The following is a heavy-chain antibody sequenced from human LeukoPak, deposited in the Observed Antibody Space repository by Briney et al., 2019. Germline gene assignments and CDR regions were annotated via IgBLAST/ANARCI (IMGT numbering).Heavy chain of an antibody. CDR1: GFTFSSYS. Sequence: PGGSLRLSCAASGFTFSSYSMNWVRQAPGKGLEWVSSISSSSSYIYYADSVKGRFTISRDNAKNSLYLQMNSLRAEDTAVYYCARVGGSGASAFDIWGQGTMVTVS. CDR2: ISSSSSYI. V-gene: IGHV3-21*01. D-gene: IGHD3-3*01. CDR3: ARVGGSGASAFDI. J-gene: IGHJ3*02.